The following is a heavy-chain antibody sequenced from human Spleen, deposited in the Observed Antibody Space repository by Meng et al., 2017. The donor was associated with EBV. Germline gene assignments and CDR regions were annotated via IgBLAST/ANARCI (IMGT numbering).Heavy chain of an antibody. V-gene: IGHV4-61*01. Sequence: HVQLQESGPGLVRPSETLSLTWTVSGGSVRSASYHWNWLRQPPGKGLEWIGYIYYSGSTNNNSSLKSRVTISVDTSKNQFSLKLNAMTAADTAVYYCARSYGASADYWGQGTLVTVSS. CDR2: IYYSGST. CDR3: ARSYGASADY. CDR1: GGSVRSASYH. J-gene: IGHJ4*02. D-gene: IGHD3-10*01.